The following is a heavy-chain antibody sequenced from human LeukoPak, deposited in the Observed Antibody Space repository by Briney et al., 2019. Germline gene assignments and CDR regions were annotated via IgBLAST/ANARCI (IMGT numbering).Heavy chain of an antibody. J-gene: IGHJ4*02. CDR1: GGSISSGGYY. CDR2: IYHSGST. V-gene: IGHV4-30-2*01. Sequence: SETLSLTCTVSGGSISSGGYYYSWIRQPPGKGLEWIGYIYHSGSTYYNPSLKSRVTISVDRSKNQFSLKLSSVTAVDTAVYYCARESGPEYCSSTSCFIDYWGQGTLVTVSS. D-gene: IGHD2-2*01. CDR3: ARESGPEYCSSTSCFIDY.